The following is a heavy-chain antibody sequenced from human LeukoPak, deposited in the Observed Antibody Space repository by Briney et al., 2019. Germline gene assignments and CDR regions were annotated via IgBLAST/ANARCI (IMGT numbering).Heavy chain of an antibody. CDR2: ISAYNGDT. V-gene: IGHV1-18*01. CDR3: ARGVYSSGYYCDS. CDR1: GYTFTSYG. J-gene: IGHJ5*01. D-gene: IGHD3-22*01. Sequence: ASVKVSCKASGYTFTSYGITWVRQAPGQGLEWMGWISAYNGDTNYAQTFQGRVTMATDTSTSTAYMELRSLGSDDTAVYYCARGVYSSGYYCDSWGQGTLVTVSS.